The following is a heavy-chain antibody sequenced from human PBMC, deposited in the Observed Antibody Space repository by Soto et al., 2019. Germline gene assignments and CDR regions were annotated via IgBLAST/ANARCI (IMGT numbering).Heavy chain of an antibody. Sequence: EVQLVESGGGLVKPGGSLRLSCAASGFTFSSYSMYWVRQAPGKGLEWVSSISTTSFYIYYADSVKGRFTISRDNAKTSLDLKMKSLRAEETAVYYCTRIFWSGTITEYYLDYWGQGTRVTVSS. V-gene: IGHV3-21*01. D-gene: IGHD3-3*01. CDR1: GFTFSSYS. CDR2: ISTTSFYI. CDR3: TRIFWSGTITEYYLDY. J-gene: IGHJ4*02.